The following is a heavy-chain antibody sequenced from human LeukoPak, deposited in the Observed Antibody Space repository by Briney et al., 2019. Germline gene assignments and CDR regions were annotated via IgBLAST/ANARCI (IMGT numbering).Heavy chain of an antibody. Sequence: SQTLSLTCVISGDSVSSNSAAWNWIRQSPSRGLEWLGRTYYRSKWYHHYAVSVKSRITINPDTSRNQFSLELNSVTPEDTAVYYCSRDPYGNWGAGTLVTVSS. CDR2: TYYRSKWYH. V-gene: IGHV6-1*01. CDR1: GDSVSSNSAA. CDR3: SRDPYGN. D-gene: IGHD1-26*01. J-gene: IGHJ4*02.